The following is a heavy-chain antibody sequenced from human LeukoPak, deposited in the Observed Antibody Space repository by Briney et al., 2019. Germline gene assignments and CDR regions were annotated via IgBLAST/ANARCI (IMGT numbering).Heavy chain of an antibody. CDR1: GYSISSAYY. CDR2: IYHSGST. Sequence: SETLSLTCIVSGYSISSAYYWGWIRQPPGKGLEWIGNIYHSGSTYYNPSLKSRVTISVDTSKNQFSLKLSSVTAADTAVYYCASYGWYRSRDAIDIRGQGTMVTVSS. CDR3: ASYGWYRSRDAIDI. J-gene: IGHJ3*02. D-gene: IGHD6-19*01. V-gene: IGHV4-38-2*02.